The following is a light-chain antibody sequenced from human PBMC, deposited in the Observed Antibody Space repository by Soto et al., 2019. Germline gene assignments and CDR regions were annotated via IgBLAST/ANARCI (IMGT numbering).Light chain of an antibody. J-gene: IGLJ3*02. CDR1: SSNIGSNT. V-gene: IGLV1-44*01. CDR2: SNN. Sequence: VLTQPPSASGTPGQRVTISCSGSSSNIGSNTVNWYQHLPGTAPKLLIDSNNQRPSGVPDRFYGSKSGTSASLAISGLQSEDEADYYCAAWDDTLNGFWVFGGGTKLTVL. CDR3: AAWDDTLNGFWV.